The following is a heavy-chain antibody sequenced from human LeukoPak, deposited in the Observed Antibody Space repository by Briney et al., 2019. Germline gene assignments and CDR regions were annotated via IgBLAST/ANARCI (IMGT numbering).Heavy chain of an antibody. D-gene: IGHD2-15*01. V-gene: IGHV3-15*01. CDR1: GLTFTNAW. CDR3: ARDRGGDIVVVVAAASFDY. CDR2: IKSKTSGATT. Sequence: GGSLRLSCAASGLTFTNAWMSWVRQAPGKGLEWVGRIKSKTSGATTDYAATVKGRFTISRDNAKNSLYLQMNSLRAEDTAVYYCARDRGGDIVVVVAAASFDYWGQGTLVTVSS. J-gene: IGHJ4*02.